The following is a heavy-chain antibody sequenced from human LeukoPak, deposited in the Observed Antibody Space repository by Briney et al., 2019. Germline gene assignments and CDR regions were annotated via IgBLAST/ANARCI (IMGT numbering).Heavy chain of an antibody. CDR3: ARASWVSDPDAVR. J-gene: IGHJ4*02. Sequence: GGSLRLSCVASGISFRNYAMSWVRQAPARGPEWVSSLRGNDETFYADSVKGRFTLSRDDSRNTVFLQLNNLRVEDAAIYYCARASWVSDPDAVRWGQGTQVTVSS. CDR1: GISFRNYA. D-gene: IGHD3-10*01. V-gene: IGHV3-23*01. CDR2: LRGNDET.